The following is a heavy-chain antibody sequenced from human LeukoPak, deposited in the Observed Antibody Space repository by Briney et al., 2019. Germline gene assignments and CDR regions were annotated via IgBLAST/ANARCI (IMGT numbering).Heavy chain of an antibody. J-gene: IGHJ3*02. CDR2: INHSGST. CDR1: GGSFSGYY. V-gene: IGHV4-34*01. CDR3: ARVSGPTGSSGWVDAFDI. Sequence: PSETLSLTCAVYGGSFSGYYWSWIRQPPGKGLEWIGEINHSGSTNYNPSLKSRATISVDTSKNQFSLKLSSVTAADTAVYYCARVSGPTGSSGWVDAFDIWGQGTMVTVSS. D-gene: IGHD6-19*01.